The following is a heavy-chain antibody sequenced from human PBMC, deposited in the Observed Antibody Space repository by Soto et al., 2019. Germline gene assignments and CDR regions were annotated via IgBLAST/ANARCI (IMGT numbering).Heavy chain of an antibody. CDR2: IYHSGST. CDR1: GGSISSGGYS. Sequence: QLQLQESGSGLVKPSQTLSLTCAVSGGSISSGGYSWSWIRQPPGKGLEWIGYIYHSGSTYYNPSLKSRVTISVDRSKNQFSLKRSSVTAADTAVYYCASMRGGYDSRGYAYWGQGTLVTVSS. J-gene: IGHJ4*02. CDR3: ASMRGGYDSRGYAY. V-gene: IGHV4-30-2*01. D-gene: IGHD3-22*01.